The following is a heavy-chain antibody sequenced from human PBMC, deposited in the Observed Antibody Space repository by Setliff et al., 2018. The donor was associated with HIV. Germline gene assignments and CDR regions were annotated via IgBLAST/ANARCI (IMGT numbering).Heavy chain of an antibody. CDR3: AREGLLVTKVGGAYWYHGMDV. Sequence: GASVKVSCKASGYTFSSYGVSWVRQAPGQGLEWMGSIIPMVGFANYEGKFQGRVTIIADASTNTTYLDLTSLRSEDTAVYYCAREGLLVTKVGGAYWYHGMDVWGQGTTVTVSS. CDR2: IIPMVGFA. CDR1: GYTFSSYG. J-gene: IGHJ6*02. D-gene: IGHD4-4*01. V-gene: IGHV1-69*04.